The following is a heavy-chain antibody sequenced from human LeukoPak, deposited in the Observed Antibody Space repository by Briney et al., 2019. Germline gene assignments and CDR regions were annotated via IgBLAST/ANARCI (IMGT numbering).Heavy chain of an antibody. D-gene: IGHD6-6*01. CDR1: GFTFDDYG. CDR2: ITWNGGST. J-gene: IGHJ6*03. CDR3: ARATSSSGYYYYYMDV. Sequence: GGSLRLSCAASGFTFDDYGMSWVRQAPGKGLEWVSGITWNGGSTGYADSVKGRFTISRDNAKNSLYLQMNSLRDEDTALYYCARATSSSGYYYYYMDVWGKGNTVTVSS. V-gene: IGHV3-20*04.